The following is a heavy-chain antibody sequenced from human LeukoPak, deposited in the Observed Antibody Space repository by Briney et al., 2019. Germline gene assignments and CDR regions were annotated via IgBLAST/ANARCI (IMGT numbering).Heavy chain of an antibody. CDR3: ARAPFDYYDSSGSRLYFDY. CDR2: IYTGGST. V-gene: IGHV4-4*07. Sequence: SETLSLTCTVSGGSISSYYWSWIRQPAGKGLEWIGRIYTGGSTNYNPSLKSRVTMSVDTSKNQFSLKLCSVTAADTAVYYCARAPFDYYDSSGSRLYFDYWGQGTLVTVSS. D-gene: IGHD3-22*01. J-gene: IGHJ4*02. CDR1: GGSISSYY.